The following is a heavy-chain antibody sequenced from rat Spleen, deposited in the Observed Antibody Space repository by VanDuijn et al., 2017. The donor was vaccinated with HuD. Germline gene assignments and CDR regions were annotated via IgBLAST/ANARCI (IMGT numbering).Heavy chain of an antibody. Sequence: EVQLVESDGGLVQPGRSLKLSCAASGFIFSDHYVAWVRQAPTKGLEWVATINYDGRSTFYRDSVRARFTISRDNAKSILYLQMDSLQSEDTATYYCTTDTFYDVTYYPGGFDYWGQGVMVTVSS. D-gene: IGHD1-12*02. J-gene: IGHJ2*01. CDR3: TTDTFYDVTYYPGGFDY. V-gene: IGHV5-20*01. CDR1: GFIFSDHY. CDR2: INYDGRST.